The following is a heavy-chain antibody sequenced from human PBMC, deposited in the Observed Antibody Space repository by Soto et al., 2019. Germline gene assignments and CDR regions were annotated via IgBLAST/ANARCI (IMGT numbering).Heavy chain of an antibody. J-gene: IGHJ4*02. CDR2: TYYRSKWYN. CDR3: ARDFSLWFGEPKYYFDY. CDR1: GDSVSSNSAA. Sequence: PSQTLSLTCAISGDSVSSNSAAWNWIRQSPSRGLEWLGRTYYRSKWYNDYAVSVKSRITINPDTSKNQFSLQLNSVTPEDTAVYYCARDFSLWFGEPKYYFDYWGQGTLVTVSS. V-gene: IGHV6-1*01. D-gene: IGHD3-10*01.